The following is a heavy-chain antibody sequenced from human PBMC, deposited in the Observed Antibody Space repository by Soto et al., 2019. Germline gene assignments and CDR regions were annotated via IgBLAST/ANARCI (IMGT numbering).Heavy chain of an antibody. D-gene: IGHD3-9*01. V-gene: IGHV1-69*04. J-gene: IGHJ4*02. CDR3: ARDDILTGPLDY. Sequence: SVKVSCKASGYTFTSYGISWVRQAPGQGLEWMGRIIPILGIANYAQKFQGRVTITADKSTSTAYMELSSLRSEDTAVYYCARDDILTGPLDYWGQGTLVTVSS. CDR2: IIPILGIA. CDR1: GYTFTSYG.